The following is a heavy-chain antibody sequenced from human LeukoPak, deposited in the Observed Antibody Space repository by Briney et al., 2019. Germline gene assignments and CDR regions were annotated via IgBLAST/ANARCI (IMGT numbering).Heavy chain of an antibody. Sequence: PSETLSLTCTVSGGSISSYYWSWIRQSPGKGLEWIGYIYYSGSTNYNPSLKSRVTISVDTSKNQFSLKLSSVTAADTAVYYCVRVHQPYYYDRSGYWFAYWGQGTLATVPS. V-gene: IGHV4-59*01. CDR1: GGSISSYY. J-gene: IGHJ4*02. CDR2: IYYSGST. D-gene: IGHD3-22*01. CDR3: VRVHQPYYYDRSGYWFAY.